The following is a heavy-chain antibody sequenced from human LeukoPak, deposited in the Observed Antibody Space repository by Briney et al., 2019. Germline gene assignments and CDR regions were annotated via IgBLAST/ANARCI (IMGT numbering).Heavy chain of an antibody. J-gene: IGHJ4*02. V-gene: IGHV4-34*01. CDR2: INDSGST. Sequence: PSETLSLTCAVYGGSFSNFYWSWIRHSQGKGLEWNGEINDSGSTNYNPSLKSRVTISSETSKNQFSLKLNSLTAADTAVYYCARGRSSGTTIRPLDYWGQGTLVTVSS. CDR1: GGSFSNFY. D-gene: IGHD3-3*01. CDR3: ARGRSSGTTIRPLDY.